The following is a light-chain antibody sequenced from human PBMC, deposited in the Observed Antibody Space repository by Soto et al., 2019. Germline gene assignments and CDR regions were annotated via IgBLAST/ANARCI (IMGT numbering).Light chain of an antibody. CDR1: SSDVGSYDL. CDR2: EGS. V-gene: IGLV2-23*01. J-gene: IGLJ3*02. Sequence: QSALTQPASVSGSPGQSITISCTGTSSDVGSYDLVSWYQQPPGKAPKLMIYEGSKRPSGVSNRFSGYKSGNTASLTISGHQDEDDADYYSCSYAGSSWVFGGGTKLTVL. CDR3: CSYAGSSWV.